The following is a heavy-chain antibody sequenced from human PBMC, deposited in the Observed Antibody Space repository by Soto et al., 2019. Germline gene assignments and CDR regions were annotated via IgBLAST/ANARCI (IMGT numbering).Heavy chain of an antibody. V-gene: IGHV3-9*01. CDR2: INWNSGSI. Sequence: EVQLVESGGGLVQPGRSLSLSCAASGFTFDDYAMHWVRQVPGKGLEWVSGINWNSGSIGYGDSVKGRFAISRDNATNSLHLQMNSLSAEDTAFYYCVKDESINWYSGHFRHWGQGTLVTVSS. J-gene: IGHJ1*01. D-gene: IGHD6-13*01. CDR1: GFTFDDYA. CDR3: VKDESINWYSGHFRH.